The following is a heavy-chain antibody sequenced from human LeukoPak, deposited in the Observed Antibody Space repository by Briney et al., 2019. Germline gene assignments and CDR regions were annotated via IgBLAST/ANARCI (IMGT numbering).Heavy chain of an antibody. CDR3: ARDRGVINYYYYGMDV. CDR1: GFIFSNYD. Sequence: GGSLRLSCAVSGFIFSNYDMNWVRQAPGKGLEWVSYISSSSSTIYYADSVKGRFTISRDNAKNSLYPQMNSLRDEDTAVYYCARDRGVINYYYYGMDVWGQGTTVTVSS. CDR2: ISSSSSTI. J-gene: IGHJ6*02. D-gene: IGHD3-10*01. V-gene: IGHV3-48*02.